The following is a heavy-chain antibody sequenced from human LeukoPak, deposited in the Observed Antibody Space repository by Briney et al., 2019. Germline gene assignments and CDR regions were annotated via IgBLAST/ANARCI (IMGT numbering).Heavy chain of an antibody. CDR3: ARRYCSGGSCYSFRGDWFDP. CDR1: GFMFSSYG. D-gene: IGHD2-15*01. V-gene: IGHV3-33*01. Sequence: GGSLRLSSAASGFMFSSYGMHRVRQAPGKGLEWVAVIWSDGSNKYYADSVKGRFTISRDNSKNTLYLQMNSLRAEDTAVYYCARRYCSGGSCYSFRGDWFDPWGQGTLVTVSS. CDR2: IWSDGSNK. J-gene: IGHJ5*02.